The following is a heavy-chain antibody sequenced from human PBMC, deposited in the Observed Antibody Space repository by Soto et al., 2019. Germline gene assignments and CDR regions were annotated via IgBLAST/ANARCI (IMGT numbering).Heavy chain of an antibody. CDR1: GFRLSDAW. Sequence: EVQVVESGGGLVKPGGSLRLSCAASGFRLSDAWVHWVRQAPGKGLQWVGRIKRDADGGTTDYAAPVKGRFIISRDDSKNTLFLHMNSLISDDTGVYHCVTDEVPQWGQGTLVTVSP. CDR3: VTDEVPQ. CDR2: IKRDADGGTT. J-gene: IGHJ4*02. V-gene: IGHV3-15*07.